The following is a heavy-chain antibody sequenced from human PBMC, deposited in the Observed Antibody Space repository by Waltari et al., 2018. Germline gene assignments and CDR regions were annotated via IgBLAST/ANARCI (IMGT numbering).Heavy chain of an antibody. J-gene: IGHJ6*02. CDR3: ARTDPGMDV. Sequence: QVRLEESGGGVVQPGGSLRLSCAASGFTFGTYGMHWVRPIPGRGMEWVAVIGYDGSQQYYRDSVKGRFIISRDNSKNTLYLQMNSLGVEDTGVYFCARTDPGMDVWGQGTTVSVSS. V-gene: IGHV3-33*08. CDR2: IGYDGSQQ. CDR1: GFTFGTYG.